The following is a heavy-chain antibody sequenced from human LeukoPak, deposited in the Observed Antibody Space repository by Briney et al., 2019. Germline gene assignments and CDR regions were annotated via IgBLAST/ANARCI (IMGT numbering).Heavy chain of an antibody. Sequence: PSETLSLTCTVSGDSISSGDYYWNWIRQPAGKRLEWIGHIYTSGNIAYNPSLESRVTISVDTSKNHFSLRLNSVTAADTAVYYCARGHCRTNNCPHDSSWPFDPWGQGTLVTVSS. CDR1: GDSISSGDYY. V-gene: IGHV4-61*09. CDR3: ARGHCRTNNCPHDSSWPFDP. CDR2: IYTSGNI. D-gene: IGHD6-13*01. J-gene: IGHJ5*02.